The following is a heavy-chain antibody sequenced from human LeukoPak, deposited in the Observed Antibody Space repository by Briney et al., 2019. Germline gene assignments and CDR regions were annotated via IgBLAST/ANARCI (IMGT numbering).Heavy chain of an antibody. J-gene: IGHJ6*02. D-gene: IGHD5-12*01. V-gene: IGHV3-48*03. CDR3: AAWGATAAPYYYYYGIDV. CDR1: GFTFSSYE. CDR2: ISSSGSTI. Sequence: GGSLRLSCAASGFTFSSYEMNWVRQAPGKGLEWVSYISSSGSTIYYADSVKGRFTISRDNDKDSLYLQMNSLRGDDTAVYYCAAWGATAAPYYYYYGIDVWGQGTTVTVSS.